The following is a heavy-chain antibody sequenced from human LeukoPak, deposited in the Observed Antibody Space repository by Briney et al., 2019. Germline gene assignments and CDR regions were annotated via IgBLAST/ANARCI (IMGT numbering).Heavy chain of an antibody. D-gene: IGHD3-22*01. CDR2: MGGSGGGT. J-gene: IGHJ4*02. CDR1: GFSFSSYA. Sequence: QPGGSLRLSCAASGFSFSSYAMSWVRQAPWKGLEWVTGMGGSGGGTHYADSVKGRFTISRDNSKHTLYLQMNSLRAEDTAVYYCAKVDSRNYYEILDYWGQGTLVTVSS. CDR3: AKVDSRNYYEILDY. V-gene: IGHV3-23*01.